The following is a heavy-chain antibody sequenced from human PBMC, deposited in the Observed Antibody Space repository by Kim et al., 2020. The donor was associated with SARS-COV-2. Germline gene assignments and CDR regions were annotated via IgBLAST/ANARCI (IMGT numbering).Heavy chain of an antibody. D-gene: IGHD5-12*01. Sequence: SETLSLTCAVYGGSFSGYYWSWIRQPPGKGLEWIGEINHSGSTNYNPSLKSRVTISVDTSKNQFSLKLSSVTAADTAVYYCARDGGYVPFDFWCQGTLVT. CDR1: GGSFSGYY. V-gene: IGHV4-34*01. CDR2: INHSGST. CDR3: ARDGGYVPFDF. J-gene: IGHJ4*02.